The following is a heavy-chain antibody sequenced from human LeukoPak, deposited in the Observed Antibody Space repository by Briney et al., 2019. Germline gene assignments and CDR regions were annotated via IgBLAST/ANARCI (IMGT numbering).Heavy chain of an antibody. V-gene: IGHV4-4*07. CDR2: IYTSGST. D-gene: IGHD1-26*01. CDR3: ARDLSGSYQYYFDY. CDR1: GGSISSYY. J-gene: IGHJ4*02. Sequence: PSETLSLTCTVSGGSISSYYWSWIRQPAGKGLEWIGRIYTSGSTNYNPSLKSRVTISVDKSKNQFSLKLSSVTAADTAVYYCARDLSGSYQYYFDYWGQGTLVTVS.